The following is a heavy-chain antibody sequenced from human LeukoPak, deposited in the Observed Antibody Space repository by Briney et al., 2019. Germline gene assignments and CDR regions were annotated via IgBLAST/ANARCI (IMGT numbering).Heavy chain of an antibody. V-gene: IGHV1-8*01. J-gene: IGHJ5*02. CDR1: GYTFTSYD. Sequence: ASVKVSCKASGYTFTSYDINWVRQATGQGLEWMGWMNPNSGNTGYAQKFQGRVTMTRNTSISTAYMELSSLRSEDTAVYYCARGPTMVRGVHWFDPWGQGTLVTVSS. CDR3: ARGPTMVRGVHWFDP. CDR2: MNPNSGNT. D-gene: IGHD3-10*01.